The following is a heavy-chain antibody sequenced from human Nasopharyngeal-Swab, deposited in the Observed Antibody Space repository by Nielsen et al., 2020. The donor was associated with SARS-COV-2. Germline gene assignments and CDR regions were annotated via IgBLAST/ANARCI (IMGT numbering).Heavy chain of an antibody. D-gene: IGHD6-13*01. J-gene: IGHJ6*02. CDR2: INSDGSST. CDR3: ARGGAAAEGYYGMDV. CDR1: GFTFSSYW. Sequence: GGSLGLSWAASGFTFSSYWMHWVRQAPGKGLVWVSRINSDGSSTSYADSVKGRFTISRDNAKNTLYLQMNSLRAEDTAVYYCARGGAAAEGYYGMDVWGQGTTGTVSS. V-gene: IGHV3-74*01.